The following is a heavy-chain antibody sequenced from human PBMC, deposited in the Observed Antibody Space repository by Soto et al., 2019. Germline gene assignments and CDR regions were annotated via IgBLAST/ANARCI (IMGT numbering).Heavy chain of an antibody. CDR2: IKIAATDM. CDR3: ARDRGGTFYDY. CDR1: GFTFSSYS. D-gene: IGHD6-25*01. J-gene: IGHJ4*01. V-gene: IGHV3-48*02. Sequence: GGSLRLSCAASGFTFSSYSMNWVRQAPGKGLEWISYIKIAATDMHYGDSVKGRFTISRDDAKNSLYLQMSSLRDDDTAVYYCARDRGGTFYDYWGHGTRVTVAS.